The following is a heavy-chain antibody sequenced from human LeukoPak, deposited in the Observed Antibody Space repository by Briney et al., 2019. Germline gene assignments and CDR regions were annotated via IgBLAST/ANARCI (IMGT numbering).Heavy chain of an antibody. CDR3: ARDHLGYHDY. D-gene: IGHD6-13*01. J-gene: IGHJ4*02. CDR1: GFTFSSYS. Sequence: GGSLRLSCAASGFTFSSYSMNWVRQAPGKGLEWVSYISSSSSTIYYADSVKGRFTISRDNAKNSLYLQMNSLRAEDTAVYYCARDHLGYHDYWGQGTLVTVSS. CDR2: ISSSSSTI. V-gene: IGHV3-48*01.